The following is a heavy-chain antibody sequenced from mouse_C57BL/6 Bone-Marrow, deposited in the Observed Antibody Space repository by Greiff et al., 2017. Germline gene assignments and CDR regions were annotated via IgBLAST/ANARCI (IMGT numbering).Heavy chain of an antibody. V-gene: IGHV1-69*01. CDR3: AREGFRTVVGRFDY. J-gene: IGHJ2*01. Sequence: QVQLQQPGAELVMPGASVKLSCKASGYTFTSYWMHWVKQRPGQGLEWIGEIDPSDSYTNYNQKFKGKSTLTVDKSSSTAYMNLSSLTSEDSAIYYCAREGFRTVVGRFDYWGQGTTLTVSS. CDR1: GYTFTSYW. CDR2: IDPSDSYT. D-gene: IGHD1-1*01.